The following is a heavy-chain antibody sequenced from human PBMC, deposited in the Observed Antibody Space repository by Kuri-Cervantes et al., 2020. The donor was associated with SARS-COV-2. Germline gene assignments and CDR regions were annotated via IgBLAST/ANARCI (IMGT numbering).Heavy chain of an antibody. V-gene: IGHV3-7*01. CDR2: IKQDGSEK. J-gene: IGHJ6*03. Sequence: TGGTYSWAWIRQPAGKGLEWVANIKQDGSEKYYVDSVKGRFTISRDNAKNSLYLQMNSLRAEDTAVYYCARGADSSSSHYYYYYMDVWGKGTTVTVSS. D-gene: IGHD6-6*01. CDR1: TGGTYS. CDR3: ARGADSSSSHYYYYYMDV.